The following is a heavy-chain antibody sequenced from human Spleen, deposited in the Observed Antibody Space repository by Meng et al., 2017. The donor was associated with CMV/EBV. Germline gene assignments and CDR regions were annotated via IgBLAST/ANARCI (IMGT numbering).Heavy chain of an antibody. V-gene: IGHV4-39*07. J-gene: IGHJ4*02. CDR3: ARARFDY. Sequence: SETLSLTCTVSGGSISSGSYYWGWIRQPPGKGLEWIGNVYYSDGTYYNPSLKSRVSISVDTSKNQFSLKLSSVTAADTAVYYCARARFDYWGQGTLVTVSS. CDR2: VYYSDGT. CDR1: GGSISSGSYY.